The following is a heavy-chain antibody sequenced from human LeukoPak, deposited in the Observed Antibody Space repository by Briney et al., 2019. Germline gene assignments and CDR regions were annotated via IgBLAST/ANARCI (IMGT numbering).Heavy chain of an antibody. D-gene: IGHD2-15*01. V-gene: IGHV4-30-4*01. J-gene: IGHJ4*02. CDR3: ARAGCSGGSCYIRGFFDY. CDR2: IYYSGST. CDR1: GGSISSGDYY. Sequence: SQTLSLTCTVSGGSISSGDYYWSWIRQPPGKGLEWIGYIYYSGSTYYNPSFKSRVTISVDTSKNQFSLKLSSVTAADTAVYYCARAGCSGGSCYIRGFFDYWGQGTLVTVSS.